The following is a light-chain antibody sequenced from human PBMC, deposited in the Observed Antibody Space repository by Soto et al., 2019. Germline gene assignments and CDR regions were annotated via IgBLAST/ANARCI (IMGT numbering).Light chain of an antibody. Sequence: QSVLTQPASVSGSPGQSITISCTGTSSDVGAYNYVSWYQQHPGKAPKLMIFEVSNRPSGVSDRFSGSKSGNTASLTISGLQAEDEADYYCSSHTTSLTWVFGGGTKVTVL. CDR3: SSHTTSLTWV. J-gene: IGLJ3*02. CDR2: EVS. CDR1: SSDVGAYNY. V-gene: IGLV2-14*01.